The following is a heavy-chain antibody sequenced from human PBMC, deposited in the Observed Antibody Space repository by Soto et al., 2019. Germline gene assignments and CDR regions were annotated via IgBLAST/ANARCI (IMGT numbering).Heavy chain of an antibody. CDR2: IYYSAST. J-gene: IGHJ4*02. CDR1: GGSFSSYY. D-gene: IGHD4-17*01. Sequence: SETLSLTCTVAGGSFSSYYWSWIRKPPGKGLEWIGYIYYSASTTYNPSLKSRVTISVDTSKNQFSLKLSSVTAADTAVYYCPRAQPYYGGGYYFDYWGQGTLVTVSS. V-gene: IGHV4-59*01. CDR3: PRAQPYYGGGYYFDY.